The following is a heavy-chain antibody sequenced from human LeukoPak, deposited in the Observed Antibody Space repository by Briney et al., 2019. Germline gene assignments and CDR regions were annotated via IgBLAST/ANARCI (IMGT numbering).Heavy chain of an antibody. V-gene: IGHV4-34*01. J-gene: IGHJ4*02. Sequence: PSETLSLTCAVYGVSFSGYYWSWIRQPPGKGLEWIGEINHSGSTNYNPSLKSRVTISVYTSKNQFSLKLSSVTAADTAVYYCARGWESRYFDYWGQGTLVTVSS. D-gene: IGHD1-26*01. CDR2: INHSGST. CDR3: ARGWESRYFDY. CDR1: GVSFSGYY.